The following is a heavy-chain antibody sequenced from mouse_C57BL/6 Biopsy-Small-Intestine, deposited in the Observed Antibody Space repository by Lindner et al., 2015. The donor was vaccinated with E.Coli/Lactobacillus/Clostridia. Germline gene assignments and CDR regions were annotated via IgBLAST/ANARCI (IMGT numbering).Heavy chain of an antibody. V-gene: IGHV14-2*01. CDR2: IDPEDGET. CDR1: GFNIKDYY. J-gene: IGHJ3*01. CDR3: APRFAY. Sequence: VQLQESGAVFVKPGASVKLSCTASGFNIKDYYFHWVKERTEQGLEWIGRIDPEDGETEYAPKFQGKATVLADTSSNTVYLQLSSLTSEDTAVYYCAPRFAYWGQGTLVTVSA.